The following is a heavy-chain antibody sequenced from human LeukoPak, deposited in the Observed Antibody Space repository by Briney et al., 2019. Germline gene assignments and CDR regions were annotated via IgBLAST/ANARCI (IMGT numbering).Heavy chain of an antibody. V-gene: IGHV1-8*01. Sequence: VSVKVSSKASGYTFTSYDINWVRQATGQGLEWMGWMNPNSGNTGYAQKFQGRVTMTRNTSISTAYMELSSLRSEDTAVYYCARGRGHSSSWYMDDWFDPWGQGTLVNVSS. CDR2: MNPNSGNT. J-gene: IGHJ5*02. CDR1: GYTFTSYD. D-gene: IGHD6-13*01. CDR3: ARGRGHSSSWYMDDWFDP.